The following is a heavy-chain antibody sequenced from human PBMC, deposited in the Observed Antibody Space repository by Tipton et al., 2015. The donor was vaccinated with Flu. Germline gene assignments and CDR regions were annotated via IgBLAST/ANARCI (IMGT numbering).Heavy chain of an antibody. Sequence: QLVQSGGGLVQPGGSLRLSCAASGFSFSNYWMSWLRQAPRKGLEWVAHISQDGSAKYYVDSVKGRFTISRDNAKKSLYLQMNSLRAEDTAVYYCNCEGIILGGFDYWGQGTLVTVSS. CDR2: ISQDGSAK. D-gene: IGHD3-16*01. CDR1: GFSFSNYW. CDR3: NCEGIILGGFDY. J-gene: IGHJ4*02. V-gene: IGHV3-7*01.